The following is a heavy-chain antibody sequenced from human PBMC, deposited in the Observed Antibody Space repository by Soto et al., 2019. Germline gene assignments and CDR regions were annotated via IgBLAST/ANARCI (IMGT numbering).Heavy chain of an antibody. CDR3: ARGSGEFSNYYYYYYGMDV. CDR1: GGSISSSSYY. J-gene: IGHJ6*02. Sequence: PSETLSLTCAVSGGSISSSSYYWGWIRQPPGKGLEWIGNIYYSGSTYYNPSLKSRVTISVDTSKNQFSLKLSSVTAADTAVYYCARGSGEFSNYYYYYYGMDVWGQGTTVTVSS. CDR2: IYYSGST. D-gene: IGHD3-10*01. V-gene: IGHV4-39*07.